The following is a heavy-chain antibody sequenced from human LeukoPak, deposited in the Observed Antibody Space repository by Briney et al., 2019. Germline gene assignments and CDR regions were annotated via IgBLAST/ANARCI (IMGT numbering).Heavy chain of an antibody. V-gene: IGHV3-23*01. CDR2: ISGSGGST. D-gene: IGHD5-18*01. CDR1: GFTFSSYA. J-gene: IGHJ1*01. CDR3: AKGLAAIEYFQH. Sequence: GGSLRLSCAASGFTFSSYAMSWVRQAPGKGLEGVSAISGSGGSTYYADSVKGRFTISRDNSKNTLYLQMNSLRAEDTAVYYCAKGLAAIEYFQHWGQGTLVTVSS.